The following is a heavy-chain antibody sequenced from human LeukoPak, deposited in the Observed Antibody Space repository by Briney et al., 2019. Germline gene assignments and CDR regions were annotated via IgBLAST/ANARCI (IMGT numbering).Heavy chain of an antibody. CDR1: GGSISSYY. J-gene: IGHJ4*02. CDR3: ARVRYYDILTGYYGDGYFDY. Sequence: SETLSLTCTVSGGSISSYYWSWIRQPPGKGLEWIGYIYYSRSTHYNPSLKSRVTISVDTSKNQFSLKLSSVTAADTAVYYCARVRYYDILTGYYGDGYFDYWGQGTLVTVSP. CDR2: IYYSRST. V-gene: IGHV4-59*01. D-gene: IGHD3-9*01.